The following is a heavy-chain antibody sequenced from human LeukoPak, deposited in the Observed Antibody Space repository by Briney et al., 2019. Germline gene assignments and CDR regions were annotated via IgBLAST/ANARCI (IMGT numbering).Heavy chain of an antibody. D-gene: IGHD6-13*01. V-gene: IGHV1-2*02. CDR2: INSNTGVT. Sequence: ASVKVTCKASGYTFTDYYMHWLRQAPGQGVEWMGLINSNTGVTSYAQNFQGRVTMTMNTSINTSYKELSRLTSDDTAVYYCARERLLVPGDWGQGTLVTVSS. CDR1: GYTFTDYY. CDR3: ARERLLVPGD. J-gene: IGHJ4*02.